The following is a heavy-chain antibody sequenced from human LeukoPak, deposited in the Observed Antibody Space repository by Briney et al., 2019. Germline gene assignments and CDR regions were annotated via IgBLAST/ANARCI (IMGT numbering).Heavy chain of an antibody. CDR2: ISSLSNYI. Sequence: PGGSLRLSCAASGFTFSSYSMNWVRQASGKGLEWVSSISSLSNYIYYGDSVKGRFTISRDYAKNSLYLQMNSLRAEDTAVYYCARRSVAGSLDYWGQGTLVTVSS. V-gene: IGHV3-21*01. D-gene: IGHD6-19*01. CDR3: ARRSVAGSLDY. J-gene: IGHJ4*02. CDR1: GFTFSSYS.